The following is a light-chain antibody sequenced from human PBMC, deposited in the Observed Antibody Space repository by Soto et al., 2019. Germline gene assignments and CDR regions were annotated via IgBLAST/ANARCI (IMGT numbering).Light chain of an antibody. Sequence: DIQMTQSPSTLPASVGDRVIITCRASQSISNWLAWYQQKPGKAPRLLIYDASNLESGVPSRFSGSGSGTDFTLTISSLQPDDFATYYCQPYNSYWWTLGQGTKVEIK. CDR3: QPYNSYWWT. CDR2: DAS. J-gene: IGKJ1*01. CDR1: QSISNW. V-gene: IGKV1-5*01.